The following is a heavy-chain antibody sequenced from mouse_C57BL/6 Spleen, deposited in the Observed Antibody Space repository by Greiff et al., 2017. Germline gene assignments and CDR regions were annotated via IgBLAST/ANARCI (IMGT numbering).Heavy chain of an antibody. D-gene: IGHD2-4*01. Sequence: QVQLKQPGAELVKPGASVKLSCKASGYTFTSYWMHWVKQRPGQGLEWIGMIHPNSGSTNYNEKFKSEATLTVDKSSSTAYMQLSSLTSEDSAVYYCAYDYDVSYWYFDVWGTGTTVTVSS. V-gene: IGHV1-64*01. J-gene: IGHJ1*03. CDR3: AYDYDVSYWYFDV. CDR1: GYTFTSYW. CDR2: IHPNSGST.